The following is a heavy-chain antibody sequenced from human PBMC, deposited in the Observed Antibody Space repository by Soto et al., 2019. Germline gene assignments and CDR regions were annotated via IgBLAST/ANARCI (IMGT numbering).Heavy chain of an antibody. Sequence: RLSCAASGFTFSDYYMTWTPQAPGSGLEWVSYISSSSGTISYANSVKGRFTISRDNAQNSLYLQMTSLRAEDTAVYYCARGTYRSKTDFDYWGQGTLVTVSS. CDR2: ISSSSGTI. J-gene: IGHJ4*02. V-gene: IGHV3-11*01. CDR1: GFTFSDYY. CDR3: ARGTYRSKTDFDY. D-gene: IGHD6-13*01.